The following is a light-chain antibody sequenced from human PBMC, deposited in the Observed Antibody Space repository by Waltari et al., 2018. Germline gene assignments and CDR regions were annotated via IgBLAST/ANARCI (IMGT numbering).Light chain of an antibody. CDR2: DDS. CDR3: QVWDSASDHPAVV. J-gene: IGLJ2*01. Sequence: SYVLSQPPSVSVAPGKTARITCGGKDIGSKSVHWYRQKPGQAPVLVIRDDSDRPAGIQERFSGSKSGNTATLTISRVEGGDEADYYCQVWDSASDHPAVVFGGGTKVTVL. V-gene: IGLV3-21*04. CDR1: DIGSKS.